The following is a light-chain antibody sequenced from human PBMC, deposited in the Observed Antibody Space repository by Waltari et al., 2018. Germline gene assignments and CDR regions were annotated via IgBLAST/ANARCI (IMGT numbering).Light chain of an antibody. J-gene: IGKJ1*01. CDR2: AAS. V-gene: IGKV1-6*01. CDR3: QQYRSFST. Sequence: AIEMTQSPSSLSASLGDRVPIPCRASPAIRNDLGWYQQKPGKTPKLLIYAASTLLNGVPSRFSGSGSGTNFTLTITSLQPGDFATYYCQQYRSFSTFGLGTKV. CDR1: PAIRND.